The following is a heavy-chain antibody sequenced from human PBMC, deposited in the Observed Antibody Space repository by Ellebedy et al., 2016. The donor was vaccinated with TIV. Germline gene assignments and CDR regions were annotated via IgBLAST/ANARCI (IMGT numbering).Heavy chain of an antibody. CDR3: ARGDNYYYDSSGYYYSY. CDR2: INPSGGST. D-gene: IGHD3-22*01. Sequence: ASVKVSCKASGYTFTSYYMYWVRHAPEQGPEWMGVINPSGGSTNYAQKFQGRVTMTRDTSTSTVYMELSSLRSEDTAVYYCARGDNYYYDSSGYYYSYWGQGTLVTVSS. CDR1: GYTFTSYY. J-gene: IGHJ4*02. V-gene: IGHV1-46*01.